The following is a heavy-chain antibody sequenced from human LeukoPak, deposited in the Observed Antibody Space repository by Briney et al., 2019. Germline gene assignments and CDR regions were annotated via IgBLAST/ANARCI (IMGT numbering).Heavy chain of an antibody. Sequence: PGGSLRLSCAASGFTFSSYELNWVRQAPGKGLEWVSYISSSGSTTYYADSMKGRFTISRDNAKNSRYLHMDNLRAEDTAVYYCARESGSYLDAFDIWGQGTMVTASS. V-gene: IGHV3-48*03. J-gene: IGHJ3*02. CDR3: ARESGSYLDAFDI. CDR2: ISSSGSTT. CDR1: GFTFSSYE. D-gene: IGHD1-26*01.